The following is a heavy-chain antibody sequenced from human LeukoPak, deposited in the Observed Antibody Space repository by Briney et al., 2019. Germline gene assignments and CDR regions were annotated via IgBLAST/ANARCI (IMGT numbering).Heavy chain of an antibody. D-gene: IGHD3-16*01. CDR1: GYTFTSYA. CDR2: INAGNGNT. Sequence: ASVKVSCKASGYTFTSYAKHWVRQAPGQRLEWMGWINAGNGNTKYSQKFQGRVTITRDTSASTAYMELSSLRSEDTAVYYCARDPYDYYYYGMDVWGKGTTVTVSS. V-gene: IGHV1-3*01. J-gene: IGHJ6*04. CDR3: ARDPYDYYYYGMDV.